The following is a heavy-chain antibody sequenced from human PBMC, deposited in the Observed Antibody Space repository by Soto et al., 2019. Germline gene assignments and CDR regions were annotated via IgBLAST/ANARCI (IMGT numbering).Heavy chain of an antibody. CDR1: GGSISSGGYY. D-gene: IGHD2-15*01. J-gene: IGHJ6*02. CDR2: IYYSGST. Sequence: SETLSLTCTVSGGSISSGGYYWSWIRQHPGKGLEWIGYIYYSGSTYYNPSLKSRVTISVDTSKNQFSLKLSSVTAADTAVYYCARDNCSGGSCSYYYYGMDVWGQGTTVTVSS. CDR3: ARDNCSGGSCSYYYYGMDV. V-gene: IGHV4-31*03.